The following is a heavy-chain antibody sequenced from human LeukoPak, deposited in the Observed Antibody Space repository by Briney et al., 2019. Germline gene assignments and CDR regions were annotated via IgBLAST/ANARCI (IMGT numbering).Heavy chain of an antibody. CDR3: AREASDWPNNWFDT. CDR2: ISGSGDST. J-gene: IGHJ5*02. D-gene: IGHD2-21*02. CDR1: GFTFSSYA. Sequence: PGGSLRLSCAGSGFTFSSYAMSWVRQAPGKGLEWVSAISGSGDSTYYADSMKGRFTSSRDNSKNTLYLQMSSLRAEDTAIYYCAREASDWPNNWFDTWGQGTLVTVSS. V-gene: IGHV3-23*01.